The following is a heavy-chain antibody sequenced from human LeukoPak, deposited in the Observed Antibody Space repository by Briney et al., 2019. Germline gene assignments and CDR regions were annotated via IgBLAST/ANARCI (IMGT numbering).Heavy chain of an antibody. V-gene: IGHV1-69*04. CDR3: ARELAYYYDSSGYYYFDY. D-gene: IGHD3-22*01. CDR1: GGTFSSYA. J-gene: IGHJ4*02. Sequence: ASVKVSCRASGGTFSSYAISWVRQAPGQGLEWMGRIIPILGIANYAQKFQGRVTITADKSTSTAYMELSSLRSEDTAVYYCARELAYYYDSSGYYYFDYWGQGTLVTVSS. CDR2: IIPILGIA.